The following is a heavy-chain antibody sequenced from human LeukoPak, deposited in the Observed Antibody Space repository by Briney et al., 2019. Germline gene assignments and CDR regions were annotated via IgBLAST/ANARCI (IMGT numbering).Heavy chain of an antibody. CDR2: IIPIFGTA. J-gene: IGHJ4*02. Sequence: GSSVKVSCKASGGTFSSYAISWVRQAPGQGLEWMGGIIPIFGTANYAQKFQGRVTITTDESTSTAYMELSSPRSEDTAVYYCARDRSSGYSYAGFDYWGQGTLVTVSS. D-gene: IGHD5-18*01. CDR1: GGTFSSYA. V-gene: IGHV1-69*05. CDR3: ARDRSSGYSYAGFDY.